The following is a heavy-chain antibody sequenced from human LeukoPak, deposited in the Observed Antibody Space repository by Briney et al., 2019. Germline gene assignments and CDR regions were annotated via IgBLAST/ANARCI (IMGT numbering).Heavy chain of an antibody. V-gene: IGHV3-30*18. CDR3: AKDSGSGSFDY. D-gene: IGHD3-10*01. J-gene: IGHJ4*02. Sequence: PGGSLRLSCAASGFTFSSYGMHWVRQAPGKGLEWVAVISYDGNNKYYADSVKGRFTISRDNSKNTLYLQMNSLRTEDTAVYYCAKDSGSGSFDYWGQGTLVTVSS. CDR2: ISYDGNNK. CDR1: GFTFSSYG.